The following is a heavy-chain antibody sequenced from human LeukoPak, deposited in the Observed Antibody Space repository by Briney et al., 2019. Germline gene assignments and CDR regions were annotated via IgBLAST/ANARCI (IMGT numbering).Heavy chain of an antibody. CDR1: GFTFSSYC. D-gene: IGHD3-10*01. Sequence: GGSLRLSCSASGFTFSSYCMNWVCQAPGKGLEWVANIEQHGNEKYYMDSVKGRFTISRDNAKNSLYLEMNSLRAEDTAVYYCAGGDYYGSGSARRHWFDPWGQGTLVTVSS. V-gene: IGHV3-7*04. J-gene: IGHJ5*02. CDR3: AGGDYYGSGSARRHWFDP. CDR2: IEQHGNEK.